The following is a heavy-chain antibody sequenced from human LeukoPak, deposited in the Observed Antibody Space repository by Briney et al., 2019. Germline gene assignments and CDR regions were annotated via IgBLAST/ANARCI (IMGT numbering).Heavy chain of an antibody. CDR2: ISSSGSTI. CDR1: GFTFSSYA. D-gene: IGHD4-17*01. V-gene: IGHV3-48*04. J-gene: IGHJ6*03. CDR3: ARVGNGDYRYYFYMDV. Sequence: GGSLKLSCTASGFTFSSYAMSWVRQAPGKGLEWVSYISSSGSTIYYADSVKGRFTISRDNAKDSLYLQMNSLRAEDTAVYYCARVGNGDYRYYFYMDVWGKGTTVTISS.